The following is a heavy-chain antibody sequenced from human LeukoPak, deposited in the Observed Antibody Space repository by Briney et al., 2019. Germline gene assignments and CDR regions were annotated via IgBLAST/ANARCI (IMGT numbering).Heavy chain of an antibody. CDR1: GYTFTGYY. J-gene: IGHJ6*03. CDR3: ARAPSSYSDIVVVVAARNYYYMDV. Sequence: ASVKVSCKASGYTFTGYYMHWVRQAPGQGLEWMGIINPSGGSTSYAQKFQGRVTMTRDMSTSTVYMELSSLRSEDTAVYYCARAPSSYSDIVVVVAARNYYYMDVWGKETTVTVSS. D-gene: IGHD2-15*01. CDR2: INPSGGST. V-gene: IGHV1-46*01.